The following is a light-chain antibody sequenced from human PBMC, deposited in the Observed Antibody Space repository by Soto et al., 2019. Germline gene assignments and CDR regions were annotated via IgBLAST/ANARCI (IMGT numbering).Light chain of an antibody. V-gene: IGKV3-20*01. CDR2: GAS. J-gene: IGKJ1*01. Sequence: EVVLTQSPGTLSLSPGERATLSCRASQSVSSSDLAWYQQKPGQAPRLLISGASSRATGIPDRFSGSGSGTDFTLTISRLEPEDFATYYCQQSYTTPWTFGLGTKVEIK. CDR1: QSVSSSD. CDR3: QQSYTTPWT.